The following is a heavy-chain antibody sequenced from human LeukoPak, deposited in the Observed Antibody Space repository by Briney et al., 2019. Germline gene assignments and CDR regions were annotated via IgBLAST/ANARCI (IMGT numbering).Heavy chain of an antibody. CDR1: GFTFSNAW. CDR3: TTQGYYDILTQSDY. V-gene: IGHV3-15*01. CDR2: IKSKTDGGTT. D-gene: IGHD3-9*01. Sequence: GGSLRLSCAASGFTFSNAWMSWVRQAPGKGLEWVGRIKSKTDGGTTDYAAPVKGRFTISRDDSKNTLYLKMNSLKTEDTAVYYCTTQGYYDILTQSDYWGQGTLVTVSS. J-gene: IGHJ4*02.